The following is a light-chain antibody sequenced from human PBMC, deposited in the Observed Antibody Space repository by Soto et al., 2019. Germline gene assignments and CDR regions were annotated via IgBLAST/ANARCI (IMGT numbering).Light chain of an antibody. Sequence: IVVTQCPTTLSVSPAERATVSCSASQGVSSYLAWYQQKPGQAPRLLIYGASTRATGIPARFSGSGSGTEFTLTISSLQSEDFAVYYCQEYNNWHAVTFGGGTKVDI. CDR1: QGVSSY. V-gene: IGKV3-15*01. CDR2: GAS. J-gene: IGKJ4*01. CDR3: QEYNNWHAVT.